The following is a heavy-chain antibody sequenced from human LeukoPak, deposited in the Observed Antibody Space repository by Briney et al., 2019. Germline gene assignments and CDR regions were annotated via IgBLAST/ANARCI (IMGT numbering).Heavy chain of an antibody. D-gene: IGHD3-10*01. V-gene: IGHV3-23*01. Sequence: GGSLRLSCAASGFTFSSYAMSWVRQAPGKGLEWVSAISGSGGSTYYADSVKGRFTISRDNSKNTLYLQMNSLRAEDTAVYCCAKDPYGSGTIDYWGQGTLVTVSS. CDR1: GFTFSSYA. J-gene: IGHJ4*02. CDR3: AKDPYGSGTIDY. CDR2: ISGSGGST.